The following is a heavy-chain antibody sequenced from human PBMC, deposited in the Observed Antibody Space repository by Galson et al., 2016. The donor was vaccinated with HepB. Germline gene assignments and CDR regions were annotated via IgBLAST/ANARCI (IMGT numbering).Heavy chain of an antibody. D-gene: IGHD1-1*01. CDR3: ARDLRTTSGFDY. J-gene: IGHJ4*02. Sequence: SLRLSCAGSGFTFDDFAMHWVRQAPGKGLEWVSSVSWNSGGIDYADSVKGQFAISRDNSKNTLSLQMNSLRAEDTAVYYCARDLRTTSGFDYWGQGTLVTVSP. V-gene: IGHV3-9*01. CDR1: GFTFDDFA. CDR2: VSWNSGGI.